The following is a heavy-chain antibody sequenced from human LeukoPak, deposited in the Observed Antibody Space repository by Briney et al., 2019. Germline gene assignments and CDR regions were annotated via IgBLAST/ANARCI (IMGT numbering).Heavy chain of an antibody. CDR1: GGSFSGYY. V-gene: IGHV4-34*01. D-gene: IGHD6-13*01. J-gene: IGHJ6*03. Sequence: SETLSLTCAVYGGSFSGYYWSWIRQPPGKGLEWIGEINHSGSTNYNPSLKSRVTISVDTSKNQFSLKLSSATAADTAVYYCARGIAYYYYYMDVWGKGTTVTVSS. CDR2: INHSGST. CDR3: ARGIAYYYYYMDV.